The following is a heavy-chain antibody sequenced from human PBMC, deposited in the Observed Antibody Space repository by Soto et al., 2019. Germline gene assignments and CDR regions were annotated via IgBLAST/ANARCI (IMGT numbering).Heavy chain of an antibody. CDR2: ISYDGSNK. J-gene: IGHJ4*02. CDR1: GFTFSSYA. CDR3: ARGIVVVTALDY. Sequence: GSLRLSCAASGFTFSSYAMHWVRQAPGKGLEWVAVISYDGSNKYYADSVKGRFTISRDNSKNTLYLQMNSLRAEDTAVYYCARGIVVVTALDYWGQGTLVTVSS. V-gene: IGHV3-30-3*01. D-gene: IGHD2-21*02.